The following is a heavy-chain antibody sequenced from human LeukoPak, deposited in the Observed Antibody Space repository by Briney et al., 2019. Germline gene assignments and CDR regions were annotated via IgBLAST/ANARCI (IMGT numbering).Heavy chain of an antibody. CDR3: ARDHPEYSSSWYSFQH. J-gene: IGHJ1*01. CDR1: GYTFTSYY. V-gene: IGHV1-46*01. Sequence: ASVKVSCKASGYTFTSYYMHWARQAPGQGLEWMGIINPSGGSTSYAQKFQGRVTMTRDTSTSTVYMELSSLRSEDTAVYYCARDHPEYSSSWYSFQHWGQGTLVTVSS. CDR2: INPSGGST. D-gene: IGHD6-13*01.